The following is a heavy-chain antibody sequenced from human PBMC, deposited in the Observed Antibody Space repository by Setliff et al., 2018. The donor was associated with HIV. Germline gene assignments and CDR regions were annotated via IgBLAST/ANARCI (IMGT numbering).Heavy chain of an antibody. V-gene: IGHV3-33*08. D-gene: IGHD3-22*01. CDR1: GFPFSNYA. CDR2: IWYDGSNK. CDR3: VRSLSGNSSTYYWAFDF. J-gene: IGHJ4*02. Sequence: GGSLRLSCAASGFPFSNYAMSWVRQAPGKGLEWVAVIWYDGSNKYYGDSVKGRFTISRDNSKNTLWLQLDSLKVEDTALYFCVRSLSGNSSTYYWAFDFWGQGAPVTVSS.